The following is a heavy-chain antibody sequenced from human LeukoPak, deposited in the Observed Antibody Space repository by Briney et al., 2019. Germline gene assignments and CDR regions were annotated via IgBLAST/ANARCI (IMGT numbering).Heavy chain of an antibody. V-gene: IGHV3-23*01. CDR1: GFTFSSYA. Sequence: GGSLRLSCAASGFTFSSYAMSWVRQAPGKGLQWVSSISDRDGSTYYADSVKGRFTISRDNSKNTLYLQMNGLRAEDTAVYYCAKDWDMAPGYWGQGTLVTVSS. CDR2: ISDRDGST. CDR3: AKDWDMAPGY. J-gene: IGHJ4*02. D-gene: IGHD2-15*01.